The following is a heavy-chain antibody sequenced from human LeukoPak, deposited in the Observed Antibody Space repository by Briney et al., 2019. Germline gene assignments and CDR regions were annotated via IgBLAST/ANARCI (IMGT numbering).Heavy chain of an antibody. Sequence: ASVKVSCKASGYTFTSNYMHRVRQAPGQGLEWMGWINPNSGGTNYAQKFQGRVTMTRDTSISTAYMELSRLRSDDTAVYYCARGGTAARYYYYYYMDVWGKGTTVTVSS. CDR1: GYTFTSNY. J-gene: IGHJ6*03. V-gene: IGHV1-2*02. CDR3: ARGGTAARYYYYYYMDV. CDR2: INPNSGGT. D-gene: IGHD6-6*01.